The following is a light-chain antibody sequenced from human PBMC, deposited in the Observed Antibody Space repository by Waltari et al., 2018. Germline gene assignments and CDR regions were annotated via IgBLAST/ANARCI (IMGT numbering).Light chain of an antibody. CDR1: RSVGSN. J-gene: IGKJ1*01. Sequence: ELMMTQSPDTLSVSPGEKATLSCRASRSVGSNLAWYQMKPGQAPRLLIFDTSTRATGIPGRFSGSGSGTDFTLTISSLQSEDFAIYYCQQYNEWFPWTFGQGTKVEVK. CDR3: QQYNEWFPWT. CDR2: DTS. V-gene: IGKV3-15*01.